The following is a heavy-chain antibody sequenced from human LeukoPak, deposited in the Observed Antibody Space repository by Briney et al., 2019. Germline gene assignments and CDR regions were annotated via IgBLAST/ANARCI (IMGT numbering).Heavy chain of an antibody. D-gene: IGHD2-2*01. V-gene: IGHV1-69*04. CDR1: GGTFSSYA. CDR3: AEICSSTSCYLDY. Sequence: SVKVSCKASGGTFSSYAISWVRQAPGQGLEWMGRIIPILGIANYAQKFQGRVTITADKSTSTAYMELSSLRSEDTAVYYCAEICSSTSCYLDYWGQGTLVTVSP. J-gene: IGHJ4*02. CDR2: IIPILGIA.